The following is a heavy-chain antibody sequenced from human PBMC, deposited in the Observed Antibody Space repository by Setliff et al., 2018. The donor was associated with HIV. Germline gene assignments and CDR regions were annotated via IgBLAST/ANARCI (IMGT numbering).Heavy chain of an antibody. CDR3: ARVIVGASDAFDI. Sequence: GESLKISCKGSGYSFTGYWIGWVRQMPGKGLEWMGVIYPGDSDTRYSPSFQGQVTISVDKSISTAYLQWSSLRASDIAMYYCARVIVGASDAFDIWGEGTLVTVSS. CDR2: IYPGDSDT. D-gene: IGHD1-26*01. J-gene: IGHJ4*02. V-gene: IGHV5-51*01. CDR1: GYSFTGYW.